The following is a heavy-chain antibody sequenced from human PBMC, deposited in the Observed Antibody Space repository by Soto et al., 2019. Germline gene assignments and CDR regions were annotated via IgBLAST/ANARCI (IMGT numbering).Heavy chain of an antibody. CDR2: IWYDGSNK. Sequence: QVQLVESGGGVVQPGRSLRLSCAASGFTFSSYGMHWVRQAPGKGLEWVAVIWYDGSNKYYADSVKGRFTISRDNSKNTLYLQMNSLRAEDTAVYYCVRGGGSGSPLDYWGQGTLVTVSS. CDR3: VRGGGSGSPLDY. J-gene: IGHJ4*02. CDR1: GFTFSSYG. D-gene: IGHD3-10*01. V-gene: IGHV3-33*01.